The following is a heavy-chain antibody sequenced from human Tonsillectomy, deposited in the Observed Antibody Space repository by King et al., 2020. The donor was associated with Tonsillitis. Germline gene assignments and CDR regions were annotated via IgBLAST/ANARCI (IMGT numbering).Heavy chain of an antibody. CDR1: GFTFSSYS. J-gene: IGHJ3*02. Sequence: VQLVESGGGLVKPGGSLRLSCAASGFTFSSYSMSWVRQAPGKGLEWVSFISSSSSHIYYADSVKGRFTISRDRFTISRDNPENSLYLQMNSLRAEDTAVYYCARGGSVWEEGGENDAFDIWGQGTMVTVSS. D-gene: IGHD5/OR15-5a*01. V-gene: IGHV3-21*01. CDR3: ARGGSVWEEGGENDAFDI. CDR2: ISSSSSHI.